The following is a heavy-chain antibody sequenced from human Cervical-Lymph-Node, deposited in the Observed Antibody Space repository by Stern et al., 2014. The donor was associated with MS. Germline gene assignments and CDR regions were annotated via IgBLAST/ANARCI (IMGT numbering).Heavy chain of an antibody. Sequence: QVQLVQSGAEVKKPGASVKVSCKASGYTFTSYAMHWVRQAPGQRLEWMGWINAGNGNTKYSQKFQGRVTITRDTSASTAYMELSSLRSEDTAVYYCARDLNPYGSGSSLGVYWGQGTLVTVSS. CDR2: INAGNGNT. J-gene: IGHJ4*02. V-gene: IGHV1-3*01. CDR3: ARDLNPYGSGSSLGVY. CDR1: GYTFTSYA. D-gene: IGHD3-10*01.